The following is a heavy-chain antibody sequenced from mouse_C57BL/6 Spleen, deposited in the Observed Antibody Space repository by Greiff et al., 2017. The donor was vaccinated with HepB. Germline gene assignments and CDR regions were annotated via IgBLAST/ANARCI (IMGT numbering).Heavy chain of an antibody. CDR2: ISYSGST. D-gene: IGHD2-3*01. V-gene: IGHV3-1*01. Sequence: EVKLEESGPGMVKPSQSLSLTCTVTGYSITSGYDWHWIRHFPGNKLEWMGYISYSGSTNYNPSLKSRISITHDTSKNHFFLKLNSVTTEDTATYYCARGDDGLWYFDVWGTGTTVTVSS. J-gene: IGHJ1*03. CDR1: GYSITSGYD. CDR3: ARGDDGLWYFDV.